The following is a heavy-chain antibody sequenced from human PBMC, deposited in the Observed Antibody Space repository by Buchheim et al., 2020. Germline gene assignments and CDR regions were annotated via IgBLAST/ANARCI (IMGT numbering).Heavy chain of an antibody. J-gene: IGHJ4*02. CDR3: ARDRGAHDFGPIDY. CDR2: VYYTGMA. Sequence: QVQLQESGPGLVKPSQTLSLTCTVSGVSINTGTFYWSWIRQHPGKGLEWIGYVYYTGMAYSNPSLKSRVSMSVDTSQYQFSLNLASVTAADTAVYYCARDRGAHDFGPIDYWGQGAL. V-gene: IGHV4-31*03. D-gene: IGHD4-17*01. CDR1: GVSINTGTFY.